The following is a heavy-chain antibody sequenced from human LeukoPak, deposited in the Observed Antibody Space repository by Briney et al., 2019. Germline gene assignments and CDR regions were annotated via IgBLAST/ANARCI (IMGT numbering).Heavy chain of an antibody. CDR2: ISYDGSNK. J-gene: IGHJ4*02. Sequence: GGSLRLSCAASGFTFSSYGMHWVRQAPGKGLEWVAVISYDGSNKYYADSVKGRFTISRDNSKNTLYLQMNSLRAEDTAVYYCAKTQGTGGSGSYVYWGQGTLVTVSS. CDR3: AKTQGTGGSGSYVY. V-gene: IGHV3-30*18. D-gene: IGHD3-10*01. CDR1: GFTFSSYG.